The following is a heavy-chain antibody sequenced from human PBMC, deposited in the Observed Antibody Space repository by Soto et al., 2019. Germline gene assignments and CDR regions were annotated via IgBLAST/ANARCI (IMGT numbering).Heavy chain of an antibody. D-gene: IGHD3-10*01. Sequence: PSETLSLTCTVSGGPVKSDFYYWSWIRQPPGKGLEWIGYIYNIMSTNYNPSLRSRVTMSLDTPNNQFSLKLTSVTAADTAVYYCARERRAGNWFDSWGQGTLVTVSS. CDR3: ARERRAGNWFDS. V-gene: IGHV4-61*01. J-gene: IGHJ5*01. CDR2: IYNIMST. CDR1: GGPVKSDFYY.